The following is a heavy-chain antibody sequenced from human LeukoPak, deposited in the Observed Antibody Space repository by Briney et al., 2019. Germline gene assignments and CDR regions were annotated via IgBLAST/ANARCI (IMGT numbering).Heavy chain of an antibody. J-gene: IGHJ3*02. Sequence: GGSLRLSCAASGFTFSSYSMNWVRQAPGKGLELVSSISSSSSYIYYADSVKGRFTISRDNAKNSLYLQMNSLRAEDTAVYYCARAEKAAAGTWAFDIWGQGTMVTVSS. CDR2: ISSSSSYI. V-gene: IGHV3-21*01. CDR1: GFTFSSYS. CDR3: ARAEKAAAGTWAFDI. D-gene: IGHD6-13*01.